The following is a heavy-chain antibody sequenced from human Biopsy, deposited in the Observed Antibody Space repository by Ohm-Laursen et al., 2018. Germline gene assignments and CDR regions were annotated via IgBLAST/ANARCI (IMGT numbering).Heavy chain of an antibody. D-gene: IGHD3-3*01. CDR2: ISSSGVQ. Sequence: SLRLSCTASGFTVINNDISWVRQAPGKGLEWASFISSSGVQYHADSVKGRFTISRDNSKNTLYLQVNSLRAEDTAVYYCVRASIFGVATSGFYYYGMDVWGQGTTVTVSS. J-gene: IGHJ6*02. CDR3: VRASIFGVATSGFYYYGMDV. CDR1: GFTVINND. V-gene: IGHV3-66*01.